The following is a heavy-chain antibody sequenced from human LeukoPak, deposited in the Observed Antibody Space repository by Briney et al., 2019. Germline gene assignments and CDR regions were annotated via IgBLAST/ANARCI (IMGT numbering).Heavy chain of an antibody. CDR2: ISYDGSNK. CDR3: ARPVSGWYWFDN. Sequence: GGSLRLSCAASGFTFSSYAMHWVRQAPGKGLEWVAVISYDGSNKYYADSMKGRFTISRDNAKNTLYLQMNSLRAEDTAVYYCARPVSGWYWFDNWGQGSLVTVSS. J-gene: IGHJ4*02. CDR1: GFTFSSYA. V-gene: IGHV3-30-3*01. D-gene: IGHD6-19*01.